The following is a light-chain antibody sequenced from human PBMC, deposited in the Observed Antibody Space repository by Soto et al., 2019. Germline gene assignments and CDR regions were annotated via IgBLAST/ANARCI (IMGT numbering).Light chain of an antibody. Sequence: DIPVPQSPSALSASVGDTVTVTCRASQSVSGWLAWYQQKPGEAPKLLIYDASALPRGVPSRFSGSGSGTKFTLTIASLQPDDFATYYCQQYETFSGTFGPGTKVDI. CDR3: QQYETFSGT. CDR1: QSVSGW. V-gene: IGKV1-5*01. CDR2: DAS. J-gene: IGKJ1*01.